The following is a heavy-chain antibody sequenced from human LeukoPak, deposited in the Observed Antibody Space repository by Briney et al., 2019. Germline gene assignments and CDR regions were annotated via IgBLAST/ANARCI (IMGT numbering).Heavy chain of an antibody. D-gene: IGHD4-17*01. J-gene: IGHJ1*01. CDR1: GGSISSGGYY. CDR2: IYYSGST. V-gene: IGHV4-31*03. Sequence: SQTLSLTCTVSGGSISSGGYYWSWIRQHPGKGLEWIGYIYYSGSTYYNPSLKSRVTISVDTSKNQFSLKLSSVTAADTAVYYCAEYGDSPEYFQHWGQGTLVTVSS. CDR3: AEYGDSPEYFQH.